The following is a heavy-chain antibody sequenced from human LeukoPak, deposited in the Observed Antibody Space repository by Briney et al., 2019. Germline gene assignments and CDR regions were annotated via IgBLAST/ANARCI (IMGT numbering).Heavy chain of an antibody. CDR1: GFTLSSYW. CDR2: INSDGSIT. CDR3: ARENWNARYFDC. V-gene: IGHV3-74*01. J-gene: IGHJ4*02. Sequence: GGSLRLSCAASGFTLSSYWMHWVRQAPGKGPVWVSRINSDGSITSYADSVKGRFTISRDNSKNTLYLQMNSLRAEDTAVYYCARENWNARYFDCWGQGTLVTVSS. D-gene: IGHD1-1*01.